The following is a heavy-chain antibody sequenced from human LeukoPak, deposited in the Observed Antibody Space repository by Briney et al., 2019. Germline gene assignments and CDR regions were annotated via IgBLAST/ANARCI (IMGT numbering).Heavy chain of an antibody. CDR3: ARHSPYYDILTGYSHFDY. Sequence: SETLSLTCTVSGGSISSYYWSWIRQPPGKGLEWFGYIYYSGSTNYNPSLKSRVTISVDTSKNQFSLKLSSVTAADTAVYYCARHSPYYDILTGYSHFDYWGQGTLVTVSS. CDR1: GGSISSYY. J-gene: IGHJ4*02. D-gene: IGHD3-9*01. V-gene: IGHV4-59*08. CDR2: IYYSGST.